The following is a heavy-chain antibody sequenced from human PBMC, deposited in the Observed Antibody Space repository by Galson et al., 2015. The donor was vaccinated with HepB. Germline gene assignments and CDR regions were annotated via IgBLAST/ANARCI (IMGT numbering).Heavy chain of an antibody. Sequence: SLRLSCAASGFTFEDYAMHWVRQVPGKGLEWVSGISWKSDFTGYADSVRGRFTISRDNAKYSLYLQMNGLRTEDTALYYCAQDLTYYYCSGSYFVCMDAWDQGTTVTVS. D-gene: IGHD3-10*01. CDR2: ISWKSDFT. J-gene: IGHJ6*02. V-gene: IGHV3-9*01. CDR3: AQDLTYYYCSGSYFVCMDA. CDR1: GFTFEDYA.